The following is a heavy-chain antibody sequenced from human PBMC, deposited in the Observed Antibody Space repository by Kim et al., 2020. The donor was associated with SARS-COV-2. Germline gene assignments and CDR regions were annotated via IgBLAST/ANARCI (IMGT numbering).Heavy chain of an antibody. J-gene: IGHJ3*02. D-gene: IGHD1-26*01. V-gene: IGHV1-18*01. CDR2: ISAYNGNT. CDR1: GYTFTSYG. CDR3: ARGKGCGSYICIFQDAFDI. Sequence: ASVKVSCKASGYTFTSYGISWVRQAPGQGLEWMGWISAYNGNTNYAQKLQGRVTMTTDTSTSTAYMELRSLRSDDTAVYYCARGKGCGSYICIFQDAFDIWGQGTMVTVSS.